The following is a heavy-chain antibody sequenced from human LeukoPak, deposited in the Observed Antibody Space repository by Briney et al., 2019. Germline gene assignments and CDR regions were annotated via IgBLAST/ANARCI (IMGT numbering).Heavy chain of an antibody. D-gene: IGHD1-26*01. V-gene: IGHV3-43*01. CDR1: GFTFDDCT. CDR3: AKDLSGGSYYGPFDD. CDR2: ISWDGVVT. Sequence: GSLRLSCAASGFTFDDCTMHWVRQAPGKGLEWVSLISWDGVVTHYADSVKGRFTISRDKSKNSLYLQMNSLRPEDTAFYYCAKDLSGGSYYGPFDDWGQGTLVTVSS. J-gene: IGHJ4*02.